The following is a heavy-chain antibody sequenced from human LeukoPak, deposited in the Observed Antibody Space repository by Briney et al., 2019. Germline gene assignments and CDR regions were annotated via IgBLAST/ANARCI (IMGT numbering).Heavy chain of an antibody. CDR1: GFTVSSNY. CDR2: IYSGGST. Sequence: GGSLRLSCAASGFTVSSNYMSWVRQAPGKGLEWVSVIYSGGSTYYADSVKGRFTISRDNSKNTLYLQMSSLRAEDTAVYYCARGLSCSSTSCYTVLGAFDIWGQGTMVTVSS. D-gene: IGHD2-2*02. CDR3: ARGLSCSSTSCYTVLGAFDI. V-gene: IGHV3-53*01. J-gene: IGHJ3*02.